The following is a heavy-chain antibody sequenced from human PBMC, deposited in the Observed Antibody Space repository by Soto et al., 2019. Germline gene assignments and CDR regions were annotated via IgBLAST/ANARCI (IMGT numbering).Heavy chain of an antibody. V-gene: IGHV1-18*01. D-gene: IGHD2-15*01. CDR1: GYTFTNYD. Sequence: ASVKVSCKASGYTFTNYDINWVRQAPGQGLEWMGWISAYNGDTNYAQKLQGRVTMTTDTSTSTAYMELRSLRSDDTAVYYCARSGLPDPVVVVGHTPFDPWGQGTLVTVSS. J-gene: IGHJ5*02. CDR3: ARSGLPDPVVVVGHTPFDP. CDR2: ISAYNGDT.